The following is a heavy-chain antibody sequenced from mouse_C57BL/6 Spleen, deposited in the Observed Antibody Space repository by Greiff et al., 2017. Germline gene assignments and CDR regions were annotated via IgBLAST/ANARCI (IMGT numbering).Heavy chain of an antibody. D-gene: IGHD1-1*01. V-gene: IGHV1-72*01. CDR2: IDPNRGGT. CDR3: LYYYGSSYGYFDV. Sequence: QVQLQQPGAELVKPGASVKLSCKASGYTFTSYWMHWVKQRPGRGLEWIGRIDPNRGGTKYNEKFKSKATLTVDKPSSTAYMQLSSLTSEDSAVYYCLYYYGSSYGYFDVWGTGTTVTVSS. CDR1: GYTFTSYW. J-gene: IGHJ1*03.